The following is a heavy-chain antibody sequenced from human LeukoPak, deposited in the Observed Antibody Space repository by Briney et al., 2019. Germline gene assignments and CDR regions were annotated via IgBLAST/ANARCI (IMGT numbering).Heavy chain of an antibody. D-gene: IGHD3-22*01. CDR1: GGSFSGYY. CDR2: INHSGST. J-gene: IGHJ4*02. Sequence: SETLSLTCAVYGGSFSGYYWSWIRQPPGKGLEWIGEINHSGSTNYNPSLKSRVTISVDTSKNQFSLKLSSVTAVDTAVYYCARKGKNYDSSGYDYWGQGTLVTVSS. CDR3: ARKGKNYDSSGYDY. V-gene: IGHV4-34*01.